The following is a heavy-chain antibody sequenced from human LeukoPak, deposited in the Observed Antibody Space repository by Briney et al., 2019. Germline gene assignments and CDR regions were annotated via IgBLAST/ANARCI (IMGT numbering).Heavy chain of an antibody. D-gene: IGHD7-27*01. CDR2: TYYRSKWSS. J-gene: IGHJ2*01. V-gene: IGHV6-1*01. CDR1: GDSVSSNSVA. Sequence: SQTLSLTCAISGDSVSSNSVAWNWMRQSPSRGLEWLGRTYYRSKWSSEYAVSVKSRITINPDSSKNQFSLQLSSVTPDDTAVYYCAREPELGTTWSYLDHGGRGTLVTVSS. CDR3: AREPELGTTWSYLDH.